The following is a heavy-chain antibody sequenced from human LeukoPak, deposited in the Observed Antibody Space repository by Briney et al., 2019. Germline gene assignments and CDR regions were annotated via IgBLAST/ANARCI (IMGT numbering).Heavy chain of an antibody. Sequence: GGSLRLSCAASGFTFSSYSMNWVRQAPGKGLEWVSSISSSSSYIYYADSVKGRFTISRDNAKNSLYLQMNSLRAEDTAVYYCAREGPTYYYDSSGYSYFDYWGQGTLVTVSS. CDR1: GFTFSSYS. V-gene: IGHV3-21*01. CDR2: ISSSSSYI. CDR3: AREGPTYYYDSSGYSYFDY. D-gene: IGHD3-22*01. J-gene: IGHJ4*02.